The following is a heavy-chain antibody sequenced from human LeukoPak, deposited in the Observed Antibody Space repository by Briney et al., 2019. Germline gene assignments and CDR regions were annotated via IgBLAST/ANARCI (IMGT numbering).Heavy chain of an antibody. CDR1: GDFITAYY. D-gene: IGHD3-10*01. Sequence: SETLSLTCTVSGDFITAYYWSWIRQPPGKGLEWIGYVYYSGNTEYNPSLRSRVTISLEMSKHQFSLNLTSVTAADTAVYFCARHHYYYGSGTYYTAIASWGQGTLVTVSS. CDR3: ARHHYYYGSGTYYTAIAS. V-gene: IGHV4-59*08. J-gene: IGHJ4*02. CDR2: VYYSGNT.